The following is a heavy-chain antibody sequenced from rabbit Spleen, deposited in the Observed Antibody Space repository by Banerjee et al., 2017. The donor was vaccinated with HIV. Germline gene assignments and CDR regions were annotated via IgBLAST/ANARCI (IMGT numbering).Heavy chain of an antibody. D-gene: IGHD8-1*01. CDR2: INTATGKA. CDR1: GFSFSVNFD. V-gene: IGHV1S40*01. CDR3: ARDTGSSFSSYGMDL. Sequence: QSLEESGGGLVKPGASLTLTCAASGFSFSVNFDMCWVRQAPVKGLEWIACINTATGKAVYATWAKGRFTISRTSSTTVTLQMTSLTAADTATYFCARDTGSSFSSYGMDLWGQGTLVTVS. J-gene: IGHJ6*01.